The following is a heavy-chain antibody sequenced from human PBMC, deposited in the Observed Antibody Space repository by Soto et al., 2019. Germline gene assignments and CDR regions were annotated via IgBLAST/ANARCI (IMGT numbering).Heavy chain of an antibody. CDR2: ISWNSGNL. Sequence: GGSLRLSCTASGFTIDDYAMHWVRPGTGKGLEWVSSISWNSGNLGYADSVKGRFTISRDNAKNSLYLQMNSLRGEDTALYYCAKGASTTVFAFNDYWGQGTLVTVSS. CDR1: GFTIDDYA. J-gene: IGHJ4*02. D-gene: IGHD4-17*01. CDR3: AKGASTTVFAFNDY. V-gene: IGHV3-9*01.